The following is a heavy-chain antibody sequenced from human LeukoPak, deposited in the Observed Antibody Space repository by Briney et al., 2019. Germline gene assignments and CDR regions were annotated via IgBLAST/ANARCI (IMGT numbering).Heavy chain of an antibody. CDR3: ARVGWNPHPPKAPFDC. CDR2: ISAYNGNT. V-gene: IGHV1-18*01. CDR1: GYTFTSYG. D-gene: IGHD1-1*01. J-gene: IGHJ4*02. Sequence: GASVKVSCKASGYTFTSYGISWVRQAPGQGLEWMGWISAYNGNTNYVQKLQGRVTMTTDTPTSTAYMELRSLRSEDTAVYYCARVGWNPHPPKAPFDCWGQGTLVTVSS.